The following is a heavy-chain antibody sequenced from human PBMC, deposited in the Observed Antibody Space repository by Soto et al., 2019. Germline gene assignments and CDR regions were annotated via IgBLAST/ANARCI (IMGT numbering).Heavy chain of an antibody. CDR2: IYYSGST. CDR1: GGYISSSSFY. Sequence: PSETLCHTGTVSGGYISSSSFYWGWIRQPPGKGLEWIGSIYYSGSTYYNPSLKSRVTISVDTSKNQFSLKLSSVTAADTAVYYCARRWFGARYMDVWGKGTTVTVSS. V-gene: IGHV4-39*01. J-gene: IGHJ6*03. CDR3: ARRWFGARYMDV. D-gene: IGHD3-10*01.